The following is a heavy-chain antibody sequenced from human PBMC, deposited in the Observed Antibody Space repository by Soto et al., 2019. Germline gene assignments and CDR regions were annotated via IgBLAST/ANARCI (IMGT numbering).Heavy chain of an antibody. CDR1: GFTFSGYS. J-gene: IGHJ6*02. V-gene: IGHV3-30*18. CDR3: AKVTNLGLNYSYGMDV. CDR2: ISSDGNHK. D-gene: IGHD1-26*01. Sequence: QVQLVESGGGGVQPGKSLRLSCAASGFTFSGYSMHWVRQAPAKGLEWVAVISSDGNHKYYADSVKGRFTISRDNSRNPLFLQMNSLSVEDTAVSYCAKVTNLGLNYSYGMDVWGQGTTVTVSS.